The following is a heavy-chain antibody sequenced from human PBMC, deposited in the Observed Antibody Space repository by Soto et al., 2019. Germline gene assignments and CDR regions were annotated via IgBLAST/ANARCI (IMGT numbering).Heavy chain of an antibody. CDR2: IIPILGIA. V-gene: IGHV1-69*02. CDR3: ARVTFMVRGVIVPDGMDV. CDR1: GGTFSSYT. D-gene: IGHD3-10*01. J-gene: IGHJ6*02. Sequence: QVQLVQSGAEVKKPGSSVKVSCKASGGTFSSYTISWVRQAPGQGLEWMGRIIPILGIANYAQKFQGRVTITADKSTSTDYMELSSMRSEDTAVYYCARVTFMVRGVIVPDGMDVWGQGTTVTVSS.